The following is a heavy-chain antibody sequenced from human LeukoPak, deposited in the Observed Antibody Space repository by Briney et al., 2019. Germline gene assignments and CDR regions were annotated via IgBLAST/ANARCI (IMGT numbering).Heavy chain of an antibody. J-gene: IGHJ5*02. V-gene: IGHV1-69*04. CDR1: GGTFSSYA. D-gene: IGHD2-2*01. CDR2: IIPILGIA. Sequence: GASVKVSCKASGGTFSSYAISWVRQAPGQGLEWMGRIIPILGIANYAQKFQGRVTITADKSTSTAYMELSSLRSEDTAVYYCAGEGGCSSTSCYGKVGWFDPWGQGTLVTVSS. CDR3: AGEGGCSSTSCYGKVGWFDP.